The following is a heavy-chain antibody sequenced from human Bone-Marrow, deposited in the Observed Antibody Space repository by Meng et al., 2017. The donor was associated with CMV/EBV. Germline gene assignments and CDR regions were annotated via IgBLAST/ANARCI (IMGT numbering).Heavy chain of an antibody. CDR2: IKQDGSEK. CDR3: ARGTYCTNGVCPLRWFDP. D-gene: IGHD2-8*01. Sequence: GGSLRLSCAASGFTFSSYAMSWVRQAPGKGLEWVANIKQDGSEKYYVDSVKGRFTISRDNAKNSLYLQMNSLRAEDTAVYYCARGTYCTNGVCPLRWFDPWGQGTLVTVSS. CDR1: GFTFSSYA. V-gene: IGHV3-7*01. J-gene: IGHJ5*02.